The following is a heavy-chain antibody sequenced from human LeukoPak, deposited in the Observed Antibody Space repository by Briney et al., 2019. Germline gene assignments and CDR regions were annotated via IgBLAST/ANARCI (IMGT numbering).Heavy chain of an antibody. CDR1: GFTFSSYS. V-gene: IGHV3-21*01. J-gene: IGHJ4*02. Sequence: PGGSLRLSCAASGFTFSSYSMNWVRQAPGKGLEWVSSISSSSSYIYYADSVKGGFTISRDNAKNSLYLQMNSLRAEDTAVYYCARDRICSSTSCYLSDYWGQGTLVTVSS. D-gene: IGHD2-2*01. CDR3: ARDRICSSTSCYLSDY. CDR2: ISSSSSYI.